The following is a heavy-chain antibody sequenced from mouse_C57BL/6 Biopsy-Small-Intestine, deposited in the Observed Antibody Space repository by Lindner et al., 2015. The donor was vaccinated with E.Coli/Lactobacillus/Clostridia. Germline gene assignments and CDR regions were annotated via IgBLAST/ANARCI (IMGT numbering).Heavy chain of an antibody. D-gene: IGHD2-1*01. CDR1: GYTFNTYF. V-gene: IGHV1-53*01. CDR2: INPNTGAT. Sequence: SVKVSCKASGYTFNTYFLHWLRQAPGQGLEWMGWINPNTGATNYARKFQDRITVTGDTSISTAHMELTRLTSDDTAIYYCSRAVCSPASCGINNFYSYAMGVWGQGTTVTVSS. CDR3: SRAVCSPASCGINNFYSYAMGV. J-gene: IGHJ1*01.